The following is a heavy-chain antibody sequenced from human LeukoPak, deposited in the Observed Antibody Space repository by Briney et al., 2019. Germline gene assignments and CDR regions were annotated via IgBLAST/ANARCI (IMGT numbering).Heavy chain of an antibody. CDR3: TRAPPGMTMMTDY. V-gene: IGHV1-18*01. Sequence: ASVNVSCKASGYTFTNYHIAWVRQAPGQGLEWMGRVSTNDGNTVYAQRLQGRVTMTTDTSTSVAYMELRSLTSDDTAVYYCTRAPPGMTMMTDYWGQGTLVTVSS. J-gene: IGHJ4*02. CDR2: VSTNDGNT. D-gene: IGHD3-22*01. CDR1: GYTFTNYH.